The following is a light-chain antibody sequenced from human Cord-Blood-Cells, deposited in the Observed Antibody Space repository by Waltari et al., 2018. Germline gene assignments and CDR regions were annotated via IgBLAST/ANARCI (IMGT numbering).Light chain of an antibody. J-gene: IGLJ1*01. V-gene: IGLV3-1*01. CDR3: QAWDSSTYV. CDR1: KLGDKY. Sequence: SYELTQPPPVSVSPGQTASITCSGDKLGDKYACWYQQKPGQSPVLVIYQDSKRPSGIPGRFSGSNAGNTATLTISGTQAMDEADYYCQAWDSSTYVFGTGTKVTGL. CDR2: QDS.